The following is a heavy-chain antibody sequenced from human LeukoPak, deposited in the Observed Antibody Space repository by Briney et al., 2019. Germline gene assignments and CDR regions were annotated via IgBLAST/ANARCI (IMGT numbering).Heavy chain of an antibody. D-gene: IGHD6-13*01. V-gene: IGHV3-30*18. CDR1: GFTFSSYG. J-gene: IGHJ4*02. CDR3: AKDAIYSSSFFDY. CDR2: ISYDGSNK. Sequence: GRSLRLSCAASGFTFSSYGMHWVRQAPGKGLEWVAVISYDGSNKYYADSVKGRFTISRDNSKNTLYLQMNSLRAEDTAVYYCAKDAIYSSSFFDYWGQGTLVTVSS.